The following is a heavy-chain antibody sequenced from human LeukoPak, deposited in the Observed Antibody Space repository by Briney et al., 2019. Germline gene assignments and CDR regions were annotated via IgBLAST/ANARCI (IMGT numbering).Heavy chain of an antibody. CDR1: EFIFSDYW. Sequence: PGGSLRLSCVASEFIFSDYWMSWVRQAPGKGLEWVANIKHGGREEKYVSSVKGRFAISRDDAKSTLYLQMDSLSGDDTAVYYCARDNGGWFDTWGRGTLVTVSS. V-gene: IGHV3-7*03. J-gene: IGHJ5*02. CDR2: IKHGGREE. CDR3: ARDNGGWFDT. D-gene: IGHD3-10*01.